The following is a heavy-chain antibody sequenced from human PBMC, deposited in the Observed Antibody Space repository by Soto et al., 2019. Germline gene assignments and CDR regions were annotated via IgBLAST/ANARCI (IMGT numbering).Heavy chain of an antibody. V-gene: IGHV4-59*01. J-gene: IGHJ4*02. CDR3: ARFSGWYSAFDY. Sequence: QVQLQESGPGLVKPPETLSLTCTVSGGSMSSYYWSWIRQPPGKGLEWIGYIYYSGSTNYNPSLKSRVTISVDTSKNEFSLKLSSVTAADTAVYYCARFSGWYSAFDYWGQGAPVTVSS. D-gene: IGHD6-19*01. CDR1: GGSMSSYY. CDR2: IYYSGST.